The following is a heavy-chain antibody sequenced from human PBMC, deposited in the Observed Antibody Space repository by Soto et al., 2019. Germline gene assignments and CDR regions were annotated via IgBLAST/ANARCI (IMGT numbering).Heavy chain of an antibody. Sequence: EVQLLESGGGLVQPGGSLRLSCAASGFTFSSYAMSWVRQAPGKGLEWVSGISGSGDSTYYADSVKGRVTISRDNSENTLYLQLKSLRAEDTALYYCAKGVPGIAVAGTGYFQHWGQGTLVTVSS. V-gene: IGHV3-23*01. CDR2: ISGSGDST. D-gene: IGHD6-19*01. J-gene: IGHJ1*01. CDR1: GFTFSSYA. CDR3: AKGVPGIAVAGTGYFQH.